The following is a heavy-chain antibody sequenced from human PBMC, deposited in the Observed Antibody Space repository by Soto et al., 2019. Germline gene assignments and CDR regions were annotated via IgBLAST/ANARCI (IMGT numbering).Heavy chain of an antibody. V-gene: IGHV4-34*01. CDR2: INYTGGT. CDR3: ARIRYQLPSSVVWFDP. Sequence: SGTLSLTCEVYGGSFSCYYWSWIRQPPGKGLEWLGEINYTGGTNYNPSLKSRITISVDTSNNQFSLRLNSVTAADTAVYYCARIRYQLPSSVVWFDPWGQGALVTASS. CDR1: GGSFSCYY. J-gene: IGHJ5*02. D-gene: IGHD2-2*01.